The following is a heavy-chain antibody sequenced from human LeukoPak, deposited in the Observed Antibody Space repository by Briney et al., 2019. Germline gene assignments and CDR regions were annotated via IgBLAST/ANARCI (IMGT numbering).Heavy chain of an antibody. V-gene: IGHV1-2*02. Sequence: ASVRVSCKASGYTFTGYYMHWVRQAPGQGLEWMGWINPNSGGTNYAQKFQGRVTMTRDTSISTAYMELSRLRSDDTAVYYCARDGLAFDVGDWFDPWGQGTLVTVSS. J-gene: IGHJ5*02. CDR1: GYTFTGYY. CDR2: INPNSGGT. CDR3: ARDGLAFDVGDWFDP. D-gene: IGHD3-9*01.